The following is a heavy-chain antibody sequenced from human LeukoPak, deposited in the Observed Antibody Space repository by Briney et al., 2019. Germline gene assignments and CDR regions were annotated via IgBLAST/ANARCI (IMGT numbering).Heavy chain of an antibody. D-gene: IGHD3-22*01. CDR2: IYPGDSDT. CDR1: GYSFTSYW. V-gene: IGHV5-51*01. CDR3: ARAGFSDYLPGNKIVVDYYYYYMDV. Sequence: GESLKISCKGSGYSFTSYWIGWVRQMPGKGLEWMGIIYPGDSDTRYSPSFQGQVTISADKSISTAYLQWSSLKASDTAMYYCARAGFSDYLPGNKIVVDYYYYYMDVWGKGTTVTVSS. J-gene: IGHJ6*03.